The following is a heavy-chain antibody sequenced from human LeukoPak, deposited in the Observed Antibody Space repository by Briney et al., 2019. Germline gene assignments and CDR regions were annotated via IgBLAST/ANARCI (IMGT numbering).Heavy chain of an antibody. D-gene: IGHD3-22*01. CDR1: GFTFSSYW. CDR2: INSDGSST. V-gene: IGHV3-74*01. CDR3: ARKTPSVITDAFDI. J-gene: IGHJ3*02. Sequence: PGGSLRLSCAASGFTFSSYWMHWVRQAPGKGLVWVSRINSDGSSTSYADSVKGRFTISRDNAKNTLYLQMNSLRAEDTAVYYCARKTPSVITDAFDIWGQGTMVTVSS.